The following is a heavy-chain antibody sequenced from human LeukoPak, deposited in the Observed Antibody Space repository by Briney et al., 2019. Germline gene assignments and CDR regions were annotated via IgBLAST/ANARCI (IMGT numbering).Heavy chain of an antibody. Sequence: PGGSLRLSCAASGFTFSSYGMHWVRQAPGKGLEWVAVISYDGSNKYYADSVKGRFTISRDNSKNTLYLQMNSLRDEDTAVYYCARDPNALDYWGQGTLVTVSS. V-gene: IGHV3-30*03. J-gene: IGHJ4*02. CDR2: ISYDGSNK. CDR1: GFTFSSYG. CDR3: ARDPNALDY.